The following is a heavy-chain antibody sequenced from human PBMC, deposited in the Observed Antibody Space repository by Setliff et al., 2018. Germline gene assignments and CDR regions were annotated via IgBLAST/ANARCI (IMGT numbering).Heavy chain of an antibody. D-gene: IGHD3-10*01. J-gene: IGHJ6*03. CDR2: FYHSESM. V-gene: IGHV4-59*08. Sequence: PSETLSLTCNVSGGSISSSYWSWIRQSPGKGLEWIGYFYHSESMSYNPSLKGRVTMSADTSKNQVSLKLTSVSAADTAVYYCARAYYYASGSSHNYYMDVWGKGIAVTVSS. CDR1: GGSISSSY. CDR3: ARAYYYASGSSHNYYMDV.